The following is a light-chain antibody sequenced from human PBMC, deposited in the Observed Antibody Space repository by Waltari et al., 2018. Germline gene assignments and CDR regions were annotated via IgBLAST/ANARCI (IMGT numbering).Light chain of an antibody. J-gene: IGLJ2*01. V-gene: IGLV2-14*03. CDR1: SSDVGGYNY. Sequence: QSALTQPASVSGSPGQSITISCPGTSSDVGGYNYVSWYQQHPARAPKLMIYDVSNLPSGVSNLFSGSKSGNTASLTISGLQAEDEADYYCSSYTSSSTVVFGGGTKLTVL. CDR3: SSYTSSSTVV. CDR2: DVS.